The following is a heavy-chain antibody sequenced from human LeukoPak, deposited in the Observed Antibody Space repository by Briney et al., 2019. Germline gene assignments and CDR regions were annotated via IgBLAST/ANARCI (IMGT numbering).Heavy chain of an antibody. CDR3: AHYYGDSSNWFDP. CDR2: FDPEDGET. V-gene: IGHV1-24*01. J-gene: IGHJ5*02. CDR1: GYTFTSYG. D-gene: IGHD4-17*01. Sequence: ASVKVSCKASGYTFTSYGIIWVRQAPGKGLEWMGGFDPEDGETIYAQKFQGRVTMTEDTSTDTAYMELSSLRSEDTAVYYCAHYYGDSSNWFDPWGQGTLVTVSS.